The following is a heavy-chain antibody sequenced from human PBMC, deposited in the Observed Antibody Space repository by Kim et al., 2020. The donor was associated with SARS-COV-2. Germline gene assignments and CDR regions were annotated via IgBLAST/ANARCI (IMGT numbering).Heavy chain of an antibody. CDR3: ARVMWGYYYYYGMDV. J-gene: IGHJ6*02. CDR1: GFTFSSYS. CDR2: ISSSSSTI. D-gene: IGHD3-16*01. V-gene: IGHV3-48*02. Sequence: GGSLRLSCAASGFTFSSYSMNWVRQAPGKGLEWVSYISSSSSTIYYADSVKGRFTISRDNAKNSLYLQMNSLRDEDTAVYYCARVMWGYYYYYGMDVWGQGTTVTVSS.